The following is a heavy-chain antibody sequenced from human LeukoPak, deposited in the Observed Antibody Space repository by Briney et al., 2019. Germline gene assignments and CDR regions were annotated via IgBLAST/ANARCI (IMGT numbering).Heavy chain of an antibody. V-gene: IGHV4-39*01. D-gene: IGHD6-13*01. CDR2: IFYSGST. Sequence: SEPLSLTCTVSGGPISSSSYYWGWIRQPPGKGLEWIGSIFYSGSTFYNPSLKSRVTISVDTSKNQFSLKLSSVTAADTAVYYCARLGAAAGTDYWGQGTLVTVSS. CDR3: ARLGAAAGTDY. J-gene: IGHJ4*02. CDR1: GGPISSSSYY.